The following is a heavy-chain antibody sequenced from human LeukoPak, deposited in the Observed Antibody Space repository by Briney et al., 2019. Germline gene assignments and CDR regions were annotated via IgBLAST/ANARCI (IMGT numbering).Heavy chain of an antibody. CDR2: ISYDGTNK. V-gene: IGHV3-30*18. J-gene: IGHJ4*02. Sequence: PGRSLRLSCAASEFTFSNYGMHWVRQAPGKGLEWVAVISYDGTNKYYADSVKGRFTISRGNSNNTLYLQMNSLRAEDTAVYYCAKGYSGPHYWGQGTLVTVSS. D-gene: IGHD5-12*01. CDR1: EFTFSNYG. CDR3: AKGYSGPHY.